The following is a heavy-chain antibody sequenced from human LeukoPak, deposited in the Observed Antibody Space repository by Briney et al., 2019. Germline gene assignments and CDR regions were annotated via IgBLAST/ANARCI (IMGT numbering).Heavy chain of an antibody. J-gene: IGHJ4*02. CDR2: ISGSGDSK. CDR3: AKDRPNYYGSNGHYYKLNGDC. CDR1: GFTFSRYG. Sequence: GGSLRLSCGASGFTFSRYGMSWVRQAPGKGLEWVSSISGSGDSKNYADSAKGRFTISRDNFKNTLYLEMNNLRADDTAVYYCAKDRPNYYGSNGHYYKLNGDCWGQGTLVTVSS. D-gene: IGHD3-22*01. V-gene: IGHV3-23*01.